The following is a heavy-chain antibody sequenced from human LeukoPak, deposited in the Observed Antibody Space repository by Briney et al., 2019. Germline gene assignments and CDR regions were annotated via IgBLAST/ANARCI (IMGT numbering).Heavy chain of an antibody. J-gene: IGHJ4*02. Sequence: PGRSLRPSCAASGFTFSSYGMHWVRQAPGKGLEWVAVISYDGSNKYYADSVKGRFTISRDNSKNTLYLQMNSLRAEDTAVYYCANGPVPAAPLWGQGTLVTVSS. V-gene: IGHV3-30*18. D-gene: IGHD2-2*01. CDR2: ISYDGSNK. CDR3: ANGPVPAAPL. CDR1: GFTFSSYG.